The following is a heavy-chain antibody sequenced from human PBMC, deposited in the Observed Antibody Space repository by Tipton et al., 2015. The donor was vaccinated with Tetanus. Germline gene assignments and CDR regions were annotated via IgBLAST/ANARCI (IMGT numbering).Heavy chain of an antibody. CDR1: GYSFNIYW. J-gene: IGHJ2*01. V-gene: IGHV5-51*01. CDR2: IYPGDSDT. Sequence: VQLVQSGAEVKKPGESLKISCQGSGYSFNIYWIAWVRQMAGKGLEWMGIIYPGDSDTTYSPSFQGQVTISADRSINTAYLQWSSLKASDTATYYCARRLGPYTGDQIWHFDLWGRGTLVTVSS. CDR3: ARRLGPYTGDQIWHFDL. D-gene: IGHD7-27*01.